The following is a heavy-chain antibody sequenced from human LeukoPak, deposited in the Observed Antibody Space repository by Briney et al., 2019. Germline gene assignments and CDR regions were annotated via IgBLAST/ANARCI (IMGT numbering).Heavy chain of an antibody. CDR3: ARDGGGSVSYFDY. CDR2: INSDGSST. Sequence: GGSLRLSCAASGFTFSSYWMHWVRQAPGKGLVWVSRINSDGSSTRYADSVKGRFTIPRDNAKNTLYLQMNSLRAEDTAVYYWARDGGGSVSYFDYWGQGTLVTVSS. D-gene: IGHD2-15*01. J-gene: IGHJ4*02. CDR1: GFTFSSYW. V-gene: IGHV3-74*01.